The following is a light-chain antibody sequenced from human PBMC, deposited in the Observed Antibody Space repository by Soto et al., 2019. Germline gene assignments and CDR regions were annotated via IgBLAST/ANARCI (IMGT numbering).Light chain of an antibody. Sequence: DIQMTQSPSTLSASVGDRVTITCRASQSISSWLAWYQQKPGKAPKLLIYKSSSLESGVPSRLGGSGSGTEYTLTTGSLQTDDFATDDCPQYNSYPWTFGQGTKVEIK. V-gene: IGKV1-5*03. CDR1: QSISSW. CDR3: PQYNSYPWT. J-gene: IGKJ1*01. CDR2: KSS.